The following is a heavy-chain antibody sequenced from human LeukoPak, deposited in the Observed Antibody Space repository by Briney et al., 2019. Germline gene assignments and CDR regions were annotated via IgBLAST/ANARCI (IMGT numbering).Heavy chain of an antibody. Sequence: PGGSLRLSCTGSEFTFRSYSMHWVRQAPGKGLEWVSSISGSSSDIYYADSVKGRFTISRDNSKNSLYLQMKSLRAEDTALYYCARRGYHDYSGFDYWGQGTLVTVSS. CDR2: ISGSSSDI. CDR3: ARRGYHDYSGFDY. J-gene: IGHJ4*02. CDR1: EFTFRSYS. D-gene: IGHD1-26*01. V-gene: IGHV3-21*01.